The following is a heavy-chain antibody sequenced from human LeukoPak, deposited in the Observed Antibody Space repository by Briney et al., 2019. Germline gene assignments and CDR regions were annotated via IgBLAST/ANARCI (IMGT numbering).Heavy chain of an antibody. CDR2: IFYSGST. CDR3: ARGTVAPSYWYFDL. D-gene: IGHD6-19*01. V-gene: IGHV4-59*01. Sequence: KPSETLSLTCTVSGGSISSYYWSWIRQPPGKGLEWIGYIFYSGSTNYNPSLKSRVTISVDTSKNQFSLKLSSVTAADTAVYYCARGTVAPSYWYFDLWGRGTLVSVSS. J-gene: IGHJ2*01. CDR1: GGSISSYY.